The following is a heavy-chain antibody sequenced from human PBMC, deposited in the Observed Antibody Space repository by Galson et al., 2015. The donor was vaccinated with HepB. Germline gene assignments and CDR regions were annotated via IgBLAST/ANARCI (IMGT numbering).Heavy chain of an antibody. V-gene: IGHV3-30*14. CDR2: ISYDGGTT. CDR3: AHGSGSYFLDN. Sequence: SLRLSCATSEISFDSYAMHWVRQAPGKGLEWMAVISYDGGTTFHADSVKGRFTISRDNSGKTLYLQMNSLRSDDTAIYYCAHGSGSYFLDNWGQGTLVTVSS. J-gene: IGHJ4*02. CDR1: EISFDSYA. D-gene: IGHD3-10*01.